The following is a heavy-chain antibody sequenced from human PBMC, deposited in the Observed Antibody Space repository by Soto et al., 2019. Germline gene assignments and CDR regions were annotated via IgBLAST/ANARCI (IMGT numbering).Heavy chain of an antibody. V-gene: IGHV1-69*13. J-gene: IGHJ6*02. CDR1: GGTFSSYA. Sequence: SVKVSCKASGGTFSSYAISWVRQAPGQGLEWMGGIIPIFGTANYAQKFQGRVTITADESTSTAYMELSSLRSEDTAVYYCARGVVVTAIRSYYYYGMGVWGQGTTVTVSS. CDR3: ARGVVVTAIRSYYYYGMGV. CDR2: IIPIFGTA. D-gene: IGHD2-21*02.